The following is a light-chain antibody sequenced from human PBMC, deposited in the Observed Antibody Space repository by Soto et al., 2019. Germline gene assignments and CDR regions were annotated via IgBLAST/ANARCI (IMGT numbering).Light chain of an antibody. CDR1: QSVRDSR. CDR2: DAS. Sequence: EIVLTQSPGTLSLSPGQRATLSCWASQSVRDSRLAWYQQKPGQAPRLLIYDASNRATGIPARFSGSGSGTDFTLTISSLEPEDFAVYYCQQRSNWLTFGGGTKVDIK. J-gene: IGKJ4*01. CDR3: QQRSNWLT. V-gene: IGKV3-11*01.